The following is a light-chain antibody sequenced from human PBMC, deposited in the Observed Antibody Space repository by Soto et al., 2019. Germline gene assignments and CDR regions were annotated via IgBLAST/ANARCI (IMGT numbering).Light chain of an antibody. CDR3: QHYNSYSEA. V-gene: IGKV1-5*03. Sequence: DIQMTQSPSTLSGSVGDRVTITCRASQTISSWLDWYHQKPGKAHTLLIYKASTLKSGVPSRFSGSGSGTEFTLTISSLQPDDFATYYCQHYNSYSEACGQGTKVELK. CDR1: QTISSW. J-gene: IGKJ1*01. CDR2: KAS.